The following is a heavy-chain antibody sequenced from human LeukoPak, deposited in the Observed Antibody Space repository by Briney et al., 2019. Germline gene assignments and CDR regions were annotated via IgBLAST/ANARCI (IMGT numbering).Heavy chain of an antibody. D-gene: IGHD3-3*01. CDR3: ARAVGYFWSGPRFDY. V-gene: IGHV3-7*01. Sequence: PGGSLRLSCAASGLAVRSNHMSWVRQAPGKGLEWVANINQDGSEKYYVDSVKGRFTISRDNAKNSLYLQMNSLRAEDTAVYYCARAVGYFWSGPRFDYWGQGALVTVSS. CDR1: GLAVRSNH. CDR2: INQDGSEK. J-gene: IGHJ4*02.